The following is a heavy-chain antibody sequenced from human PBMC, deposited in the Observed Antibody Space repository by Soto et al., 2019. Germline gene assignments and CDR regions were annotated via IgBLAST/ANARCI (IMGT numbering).Heavy chain of an antibody. CDR1: GVSVTGYY. CDR3: AREQYNWKL. CDR2: VYHTGNT. J-gene: IGHJ4*02. Sequence: PSETLSLTCSVPGVSVTGYYWTWIRHSPGKVLEWIGYVYHTGNTYYNPSLKSRVTISLDTSKNQVSLRLRSVTAADTAVYYCAREQYNWKLWGQGXLVTVSS. D-gene: IGHD1-20*01. V-gene: IGHV4-59*02.